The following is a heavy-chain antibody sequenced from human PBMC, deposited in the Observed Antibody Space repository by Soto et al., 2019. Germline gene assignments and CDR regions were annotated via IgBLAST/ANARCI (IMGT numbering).Heavy chain of an antibody. Sequence: GGSLRLSCAASGFTFSSYGMHWVRQAPGKGLEWVAVISYDGSNKYYADSVKGRFTISRDNSKNTLYLQMNSLRAEDTAVYYCAKDFAIAAAGTPLYYFDYWGQGT. CDR1: GFTFSSYG. CDR3: AKDFAIAAAGTPLYYFDY. V-gene: IGHV3-30*18. J-gene: IGHJ4*02. CDR2: ISYDGSNK. D-gene: IGHD6-13*01.